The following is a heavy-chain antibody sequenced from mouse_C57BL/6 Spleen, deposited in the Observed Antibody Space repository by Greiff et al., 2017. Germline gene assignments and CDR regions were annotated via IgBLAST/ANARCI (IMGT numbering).Heavy chain of an antibody. D-gene: IGHD1-1*01. J-gene: IGHJ2*01. CDR1: GYTFTSYW. CDR3: ARGAPYGVFDY. V-gene: IGHV1-52*01. CDR2: IDPSDSET. Sequence: VQLQQPGAELVRPGSSVKLSCKASGYTFTSYWMHWVKQRPIQGLEWIGNIDPSDSETHYNQKFKDKATLTVDKSSSTAYMQLSSLTSEDSAVYYCARGAPYGVFDYWGQGTTLTVSS.